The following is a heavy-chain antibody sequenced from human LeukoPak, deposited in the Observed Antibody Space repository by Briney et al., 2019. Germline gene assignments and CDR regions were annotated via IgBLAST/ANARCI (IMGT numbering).Heavy chain of an antibody. J-gene: IGHJ4*02. CDR1: GFLFGGHA. CDR2: TNTDGRTT. D-gene: IGHD2-15*01. V-gene: IGHV3-74*01. Sequence: GGSLRLSCAASGFLFGGHAMVWVRQAPGKGLECVSRTNTDGRTTTYADSVKGRFTISRDNAKNMLYLQMNSLRVDDTAVYFCARIEDRAAAFDSWGQGTLVTVSS. CDR3: ARIEDRAAAFDS.